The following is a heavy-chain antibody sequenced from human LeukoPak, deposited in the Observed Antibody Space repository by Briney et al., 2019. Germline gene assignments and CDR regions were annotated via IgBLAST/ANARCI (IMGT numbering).Heavy chain of an antibody. Sequence: SGPTLVNPTQTLTLTCTFSGFSLSTSGMCVSWIRQPPGKALEWLALIDWDDDKYYSTSLKTRLTISKDTSKNQVLLTMTNMDPVDTATYYCARISRYYGSESYSHFDYWGQGTLVTVSS. D-gene: IGHD3-10*01. J-gene: IGHJ4*02. CDR3: ARISRYYGSESYSHFDY. V-gene: IGHV2-70*01. CDR1: GFSLSTSGMC. CDR2: IDWDDDK.